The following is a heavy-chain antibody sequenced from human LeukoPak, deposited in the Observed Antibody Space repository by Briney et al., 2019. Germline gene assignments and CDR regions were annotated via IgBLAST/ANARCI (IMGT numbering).Heavy chain of an antibody. Sequence: GSSVTVSFKSSGYTFTCYYMHWVRQPPSQGRDWMGWINPNSGGTNYAQKLQGRVTMTRDTSISTAYRELSRLRSDDTAVYYCARGNAHYLDYWGQGTLVTVSS. CDR3: ARGNAHYLDY. CDR1: GYTFTCYY. CDR2: INPNSGGT. J-gene: IGHJ4*02. V-gene: IGHV1-2*02. D-gene: IGHD4-11*01.